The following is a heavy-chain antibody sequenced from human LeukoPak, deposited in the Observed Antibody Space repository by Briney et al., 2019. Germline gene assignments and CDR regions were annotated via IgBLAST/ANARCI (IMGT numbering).Heavy chain of an antibody. J-gene: IGHJ4*02. CDR3: ARVFPGQSVHYFDY. Sequence: GGSLRLSCAASGFTLSPYGMNWVRQAPGKGLEWVSAISSSSTYIYYADSVKGRFNISRDNSKSTLFLQMNSLRAEDTAVYYCARVFPGQSVHYFDYWGQGTLVTVSS. V-gene: IGHV3-21*01. D-gene: IGHD2-21*01. CDR1: GFTLSPYG. CDR2: ISSSSTYI.